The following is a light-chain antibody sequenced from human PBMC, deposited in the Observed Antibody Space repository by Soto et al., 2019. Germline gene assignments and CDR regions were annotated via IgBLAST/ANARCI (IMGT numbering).Light chain of an antibody. CDR2: AAS. J-gene: IGKJ1*01. CDR3: QQYYSYPRV. V-gene: IGKV1-8*01. CDR1: QGISSY. Sequence: AIRMTQSPSSLSASTGDRVTITCRASQGISSYLAWYQQKPGKAPKLLIYAASTLQSGVPSRFSGSGSGTDFTLTSSCLQSEDFATYYCQQYYSYPRVFGQGTKVEIK.